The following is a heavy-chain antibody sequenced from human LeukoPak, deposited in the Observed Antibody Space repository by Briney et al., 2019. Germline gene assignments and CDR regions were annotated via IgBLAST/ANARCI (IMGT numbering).Heavy chain of an antibody. D-gene: IGHD5-12*01. CDR3: ARDGATFSGYDWYYYMDV. J-gene: IGHJ6*03. CDR2: IKQDGSEK. CDR1: RFIFSNYW. Sequence: GGSLRLSCAASRFIFSNYWMSWVRQAPGKGLEWVANIKQDGSEKYYVDSVKGRFTISRDNAKNSMYLQMNSLRAEDTAVYYCARDGATFSGYDWYYYMDVWGKGTTVTVSS. V-gene: IGHV3-7*01.